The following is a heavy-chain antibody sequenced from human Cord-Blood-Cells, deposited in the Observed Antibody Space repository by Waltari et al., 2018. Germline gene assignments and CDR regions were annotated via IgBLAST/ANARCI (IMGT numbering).Heavy chain of an antibody. D-gene: IGHD1-1*01. Sequence: EVQLVQSGAEVKKPGESLKISCKGSGYSFTSYWIGWVRQMPGKGLEWMGIIYPGDSETRYRPPFQGQVTISADKSISTAYRQWSSLKASDTAMYYCARRLAEPWAGGGTDAFDIWGQGTMVTVSS. J-gene: IGHJ3*02. CDR1: GYSFTSYW. CDR2: IYPGDSET. CDR3: ARRLAEPWAGGGTDAFDI. V-gene: IGHV5-51*03.